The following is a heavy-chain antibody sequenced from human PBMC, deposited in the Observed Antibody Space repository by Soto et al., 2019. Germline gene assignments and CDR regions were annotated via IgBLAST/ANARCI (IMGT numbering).Heavy chain of an antibody. V-gene: IGHV3-48*01. CDR2: ISSSGTTI. CDR3: TRGWGYSGGTCYSDN. D-gene: IGHD1-26*01. Sequence: EVQLVESGGGLAQPGGSLRLSCAASGFIFSSYSMTWVRQAPGKGLEWVSYISSSGTTIYYAHSVKGLFTISRDNGKNSLYLQMNGRKAKDTAVYYCTRGWGYSGGTCYSDNWGQGTLVTVSS. J-gene: IGHJ4*02. CDR1: GFIFSSYS.